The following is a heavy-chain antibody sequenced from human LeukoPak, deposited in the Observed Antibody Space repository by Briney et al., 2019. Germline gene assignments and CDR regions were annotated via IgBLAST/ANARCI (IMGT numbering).Heavy chain of an antibody. Sequence: GGSLRLSCAASGLTFSRFAMVWVRQAPGKGLEWVSAISGSGTITYYADSVKGRFTISRDNSKNTLYLHMNSLRAEDTAVYYCAKVPYGSGTRGGFDYWGQGTLVTVSS. CDR1: GLTFSRFA. V-gene: IGHV3-23*01. D-gene: IGHD3-10*01. CDR2: ISGSGTIT. J-gene: IGHJ4*02. CDR3: AKVPYGSGTRGGFDY.